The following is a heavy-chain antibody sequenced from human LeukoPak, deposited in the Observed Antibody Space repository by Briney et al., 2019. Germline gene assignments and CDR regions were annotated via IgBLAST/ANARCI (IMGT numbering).Heavy chain of an antibody. CDR1: GFSFSNYW. CDR3: ARGIVGPTGDY. CDR2: INSDGTTT. J-gene: IGHJ4*02. V-gene: IGHV3-74*01. Sequence: PGGSLRLSCAVSGFSFSNYWMHWVRQAPGKGLVWVSRINSDGTTTSYAASVKGRFTISRDNAKNTLYLQMNSLKAEDTAVYYCARGIVGPTGDYWGQGTLVTVSS. D-gene: IGHD1-26*01.